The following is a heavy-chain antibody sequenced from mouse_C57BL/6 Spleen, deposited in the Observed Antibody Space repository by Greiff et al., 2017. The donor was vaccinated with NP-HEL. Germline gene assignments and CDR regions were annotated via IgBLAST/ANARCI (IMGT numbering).Heavy chain of an antibody. D-gene: IGHD2-2*01. CDR3: ARRGYGYDGYYFDY. J-gene: IGHJ2*01. CDR2: IYPGSGST. Sequence: SGAELVKPGASVKMSCKASGYTFTSYWITWVKQRPGQGLEWIGDIYPGSGSTNYNEKFKSKATLTVDTSSSTAYMQLSSLTSEDSAVYYCARRGYGYDGYYFDYWGQGTTLTVSS. CDR1: GYTFTSYW. V-gene: IGHV1-55*01.